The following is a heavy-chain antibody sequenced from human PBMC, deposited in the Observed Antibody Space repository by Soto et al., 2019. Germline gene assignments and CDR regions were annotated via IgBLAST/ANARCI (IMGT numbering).Heavy chain of an antibody. CDR1: GFTFTSSA. D-gene: IGHD3-3*01. Sequence: SVKVSCKASGFTFTSSAMQWVRQARGQSIEWIEWIVVGSGNTNYAQKFKERVTITRDMSTSTAYMELSSLRSEDTAVYYCAATSYYDFWSGYPNFDYWGQGTLVTVSS. J-gene: IGHJ4*02. V-gene: IGHV1-58*02. CDR3: AATSYYDFWSGYPNFDY. CDR2: IVVGSGNT.